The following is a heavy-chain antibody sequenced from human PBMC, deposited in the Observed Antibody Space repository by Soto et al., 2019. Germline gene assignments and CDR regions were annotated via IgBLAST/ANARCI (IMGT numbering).Heavy chain of an antibody. J-gene: IGHJ3*02. CDR3: ARGGGTGLAI. CDR2: INHSGST. V-gene: IGHV4-34*01. Sequence: QVQLQQWGAGLLKPSETLSLTCAVYGGSFSGYYWSWIRQPPGKGLEWIGEINHSGSTNYNPSLNSRVTISVATSKNQFSLKLSSVTAADTAVYYCARGGGTGLAIWGQGTMVTVSS. D-gene: IGHD3-10*01. CDR1: GGSFSGYY.